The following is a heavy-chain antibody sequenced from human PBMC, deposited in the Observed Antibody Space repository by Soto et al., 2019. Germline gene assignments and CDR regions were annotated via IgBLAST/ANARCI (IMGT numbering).Heavy chain of an antibody. V-gene: IGHV3-15*01. D-gene: IGHD6-13*01. CDR1: GFTFSNAW. J-gene: IGHJ4*02. CDR2: IKSKTDGGTT. CDR3: TTEAIAAAGRNY. Sequence: LRLSCAASGFTFSNAWMSWVRQAPGKGLEWVGRIKSKTDGGTTDYAASVKGRITISRDDSKNTLYLQMNSLKTEDTAVYYCTTEAIAAAGRNYWGQGTLVTVSS.